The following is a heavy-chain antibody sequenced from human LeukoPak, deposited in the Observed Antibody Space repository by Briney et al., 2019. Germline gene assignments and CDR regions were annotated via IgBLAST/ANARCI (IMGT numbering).Heavy chain of an antibody. CDR2: IYYGGST. D-gene: IGHD6-19*01. V-gene: IGHV4-61*01. CDR1: GGSVSSDNYY. Sequence: SETLSLTCTVSGGSVSSDNYYWSWIRQPPGKELEWIGYIYYGGSTNYNPSLKSRVAISVDTSKNQLSLKLSSVTAADTAVYYCARILISVAGFDYWGQGTLVTVSS. CDR3: ARILISVAGFDY. J-gene: IGHJ4*02.